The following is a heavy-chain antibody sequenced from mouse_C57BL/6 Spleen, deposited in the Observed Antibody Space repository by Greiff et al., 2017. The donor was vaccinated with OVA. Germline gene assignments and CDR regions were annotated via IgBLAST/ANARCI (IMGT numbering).Heavy chain of an antibody. CDR3: ARGGLRREGLFAY. CDR1: GYTFTDYN. D-gene: IGHD2-4*01. V-gene: IGHV1-18*01. Sequence: EVQLVESGPELVKPGASVKIPCKASGYTFTDYNMDWVKQSHGKSLEWIGDINPNNGGTIYNQKFKGKATLTVDKSSSTAYMELRSLTSEDTAVYYCARGGLRREGLFAYWGQGTLVTVSA. J-gene: IGHJ3*01. CDR2: INPNNGGT.